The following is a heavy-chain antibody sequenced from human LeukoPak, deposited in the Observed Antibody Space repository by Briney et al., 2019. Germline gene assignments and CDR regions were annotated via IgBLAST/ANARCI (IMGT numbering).Heavy chain of an antibody. D-gene: IGHD5/OR15-5a*01. Sequence: GRSLRLSCAASGFTFSSYGMHWVRQAPGKGLEWVAVIWYDGSNKYYADSVKGRFTISRDNSKNTLYLQMNSLRAEDTAVYYCAKDVYPLYYYYGMDVWGQGTTVTVSS. J-gene: IGHJ6*02. CDR3: AKDVYPLYYYYGMDV. CDR2: IWYDGSNK. V-gene: IGHV3-33*06. CDR1: GFTFSSYG.